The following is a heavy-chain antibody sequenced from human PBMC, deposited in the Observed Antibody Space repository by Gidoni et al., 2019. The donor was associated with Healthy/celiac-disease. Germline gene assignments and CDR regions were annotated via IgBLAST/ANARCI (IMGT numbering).Heavy chain of an antibody. CDR3: ARGQSSAASQRERTSGSDGPQNTRWPMGTAQPFPDP. V-gene: IGHV1-69*01. D-gene: IGHD6-13*01. CDR2: IIPIFGTA. J-gene: IGHJ5*02. CDR1: GGTFSRYA. Sequence: QVQLVQSGAEVKKPGSSVKVSCKASGGTFSRYAISWVRQAPGQGLEWMGGIIPIFGTANYAQKFQGRVTITADESTSTAYMELSSLRSEDTAVYYCARGQSSAASQRERTSGSDGPQNTRWPMGTAQPFPDP.